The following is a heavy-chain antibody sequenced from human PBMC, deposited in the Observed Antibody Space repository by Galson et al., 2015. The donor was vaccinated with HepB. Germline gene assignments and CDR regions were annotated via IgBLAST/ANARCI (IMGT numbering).Heavy chain of an antibody. J-gene: IGHJ6*02. D-gene: IGHD6-6*01. CDR2: ISGSGGSP. Sequence: SLRLSCAASGFTFSSYAMSWVRQAPGKGLEWVSAISGSGGSPYYADSVKGRFTISRDNSKNTLYLQMNSLRAEDTAVYYCARDFIAARQDYYGMDVRGQGTTVTVSS. CDR3: ARDFIAARQDYYGMDV. CDR1: GFTFSSYA. V-gene: IGHV3-23*01.